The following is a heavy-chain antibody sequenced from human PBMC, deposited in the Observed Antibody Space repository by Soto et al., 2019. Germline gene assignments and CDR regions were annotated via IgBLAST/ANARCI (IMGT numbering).Heavy chain of an antibody. J-gene: IGHJ6*02. Sequence: QVILQESGPGLVKPSQTLSLTCSVSGGSISSGDYYWSWIRQPPGKGLEWVGYIYYSGGTHYNPSLKGRVSISVNSSKNQFSLKLSSVTAADTATYYCAGDKYRRDGMDVWGQGTTVTVSS. CDR3: AGDKYRRDGMDV. CDR1: GGSISSGDYY. V-gene: IGHV4-30-4*01. D-gene: IGHD3-16*02. CDR2: IYYSGGT.